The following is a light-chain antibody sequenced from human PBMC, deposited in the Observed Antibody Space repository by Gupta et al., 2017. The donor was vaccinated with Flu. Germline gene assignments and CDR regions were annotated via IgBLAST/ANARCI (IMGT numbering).Light chain of an antibody. J-gene: IGLJ1*01. Sequence: QPALTQPASVSGSPGQSIPISCTATNSDIGEYNYVSWHQQHPGKAPKVIIYEVSRRPSGVSHRFSGSKSGNTASLTISGLQAEDDADYYCSSYTSTSKVFGPGTKVTVL. V-gene: IGLV2-14*01. CDR3: SSYTSTSKV. CDR2: EVS. CDR1: NSDIGEYNY.